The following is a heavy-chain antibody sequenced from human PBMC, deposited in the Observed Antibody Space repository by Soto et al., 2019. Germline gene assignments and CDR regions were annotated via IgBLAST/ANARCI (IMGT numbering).Heavy chain of an antibody. D-gene: IGHD3-10*01. V-gene: IGHV4-59*01. J-gene: IGHJ4*02. Sequence: QVQLQESGPGLVKPSETLSLTCTVSGGSISSYYWSCIRQPPGKGLEWIGYIYYSGSTNYNPSLKSRVTISVDTSKNQFSLKLSSVTAADTAVYYCARSGRELKLLWFGELSTFDYWGQGTLVTVSS. CDR1: GGSISSYY. CDR3: ARSGRELKLLWFGELSTFDY. CDR2: IYYSGST.